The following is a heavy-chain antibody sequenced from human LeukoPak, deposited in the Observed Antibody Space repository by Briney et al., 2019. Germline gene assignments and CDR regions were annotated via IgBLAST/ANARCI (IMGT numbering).Heavy chain of an antibody. J-gene: IGHJ4*02. CDR3: AKDILRYDSSGYSFDY. CDR2: ISWNSGSI. D-gene: IGHD3-22*01. V-gene: IGHV3-9*01. CDR1: GFTFDDYA. Sequence: GGSLRLSCAASGFTFDDYAMHWVRQAPGKGLEWVSGISWNSGSIGYADSVKGRFTISRDNAKNSLYLQMNSLRAEDTALYYCAKDILRYDSSGYSFDYRGQGTLVTVSS.